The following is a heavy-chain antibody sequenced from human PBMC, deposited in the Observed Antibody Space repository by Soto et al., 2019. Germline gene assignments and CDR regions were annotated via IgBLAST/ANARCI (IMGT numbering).Heavy chain of an antibody. CDR1: GFIFSPYA. Sequence: QVQLVESGGGVVQPGRSLRLSCAASGFIFSPYAMHWVRQAPGKGLEWVGLISYDGNNEYYADSVKGRFTISRDNLKNSLYLQMNSLTSAGTAIYVCARDMRSGVLGSAADYWGQETLVTVSS. V-gene: IGHV3-30-3*01. CDR3: ARDMRSGVLGSAADY. D-gene: IGHD3-16*01. CDR2: ISYDGNNE. J-gene: IGHJ4*02.